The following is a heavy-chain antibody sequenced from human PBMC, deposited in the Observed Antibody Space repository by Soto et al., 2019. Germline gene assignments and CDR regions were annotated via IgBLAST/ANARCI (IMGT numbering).Heavy chain of an antibody. CDR3: ARTRSFTLGFYYDGMDV. CDR2: IYPGDSDT. D-gene: IGHD6-6*01. CDR1: GYSFASHW. J-gene: IGHJ6*02. Sequence: ESLKISLQGSGYSFASHWIGWVRQMPGKDLEWMGIIYPGDSDTRYSPSFQGQVTISADKSLRTAYLQWTSLKASDTALYYCARTRSFTLGFYYDGMDVWGQGTTVTVSS. V-gene: IGHV5-51*01.